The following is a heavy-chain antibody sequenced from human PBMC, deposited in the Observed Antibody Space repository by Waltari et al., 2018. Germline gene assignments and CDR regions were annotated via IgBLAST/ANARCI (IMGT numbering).Heavy chain of an antibody. J-gene: IGHJ4*02. V-gene: IGHV1-69-2*01. CDR3: APLPGGSGQTFDY. CDR1: GYTFIDSF. Sequence: EVQLVQSGAEVTKPGATVKISCKASGYTFIDSFMHWVQQVPGKGLEWVGRIEPEDGETVYAEKFQGRVTITADTSTDTSYLELSSLRSDDTAVYYCAPLPGGSGQTFDYWGQGTLLTVSS. D-gene: IGHD3-10*01. CDR2: IEPEDGET.